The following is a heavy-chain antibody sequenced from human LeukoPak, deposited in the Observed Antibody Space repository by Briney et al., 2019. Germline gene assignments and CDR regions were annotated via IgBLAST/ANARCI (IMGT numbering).Heavy chain of an antibody. CDR1: GFTVSSNY. CDR3: ARGETAAVDF. V-gene: IGHV3-66*01. Sequence: PGGSLRLSCAASGFTVSSNYTSWVRQAPGKGLECVSIIYSGGSIYYADSVKGRFTISRDNSKNTLYLQMNSLRADDTSVYYCARGETAAVDFWGQGTLVTVSS. D-gene: IGHD6-13*01. CDR2: IYSGGSI. J-gene: IGHJ4*02.